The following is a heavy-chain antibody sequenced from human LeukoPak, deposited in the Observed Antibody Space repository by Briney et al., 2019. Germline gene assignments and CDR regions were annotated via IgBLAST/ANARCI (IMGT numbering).Heavy chain of an antibody. CDR1: GGSISSYY. CDR2: IYTSGST. D-gene: IGHD3-3*01. Sequence: SETLSLTCTISGGSISSYYWSWIRQPAGKGLEWIGRIYTSGSTNYNPSLKSRVTMSVDTSKNQFSLKLSSVTAADTAVYYCARGVRYYDFWSGYNWFDPWGQGTLVTVSS. V-gene: IGHV4-4*07. J-gene: IGHJ5*02. CDR3: ARGVRYYDFWSGYNWFDP.